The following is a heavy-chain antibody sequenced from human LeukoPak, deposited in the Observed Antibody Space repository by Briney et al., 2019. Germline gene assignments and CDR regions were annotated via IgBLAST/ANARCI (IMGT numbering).Heavy chain of an antibody. D-gene: IGHD5-18*01. V-gene: IGHV3-74*01. CDR1: GFTFSTYW. Sequence: GGSLRLSCTASGFTFSTYWMHWARQVPGKGLVWVSRINSNGNTTPYADSVKGRFTISRDNAKNTLFLQMNSLRAEDTAVYYCARGGGNSYAPVDYWGQGTLVTVSS. CDR2: INSNGNTT. J-gene: IGHJ4*02. CDR3: ARGGGNSYAPVDY.